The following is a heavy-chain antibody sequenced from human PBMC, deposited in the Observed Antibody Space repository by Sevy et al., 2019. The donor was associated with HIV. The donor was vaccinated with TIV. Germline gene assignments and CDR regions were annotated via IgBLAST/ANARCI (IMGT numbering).Heavy chain of an antibody. J-gene: IGHJ4*02. Sequence: GGSLRLSCAASGFTFSDYYMSWIRQAPGKGLEWVSYISSSGSTIYYADSVKGRFTISRDNAKNSLYLQMNSPRAEDTAVYYCARGRLPTVTRFDYWGQGTLVTVSS. V-gene: IGHV3-11*01. D-gene: IGHD4-17*01. CDR1: GFTFSDYY. CDR3: ARGRLPTVTRFDY. CDR2: ISSSGSTI.